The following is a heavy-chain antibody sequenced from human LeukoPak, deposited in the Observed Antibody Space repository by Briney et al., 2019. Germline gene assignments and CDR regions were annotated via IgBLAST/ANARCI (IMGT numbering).Heavy chain of an antibody. V-gene: IGHV3-23*05. CDR3: ARRAGAYSHPYDY. J-gene: IGHJ4*02. Sequence: PGGSLRLSCAASRFTFSTYAMSWVRQAPGKGLEWVSFIYSGTIHYSDSVKGRFTISRDNSKNTLYLQMNSLRAEDTAVYYCARRAGAYSHPYDYWGQGTLVTVSS. CDR2: IYSGTI. D-gene: IGHD4/OR15-4a*01. CDR1: RFTFSTYA.